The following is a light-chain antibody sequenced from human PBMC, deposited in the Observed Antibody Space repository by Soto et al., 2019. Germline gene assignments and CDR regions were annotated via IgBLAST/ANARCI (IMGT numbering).Light chain of an antibody. V-gene: IGKV3-11*01. Sequence: IVLTQSPATLSSSLGKRATLSCRASQNISNYLIWYQQKPGQPPRLLIYGAFNRAAGIPARFSGSGSGTDFTLTISSLEPEDSAVYYCQQRNIWPPVTFGQGTRLEIK. CDR2: GAF. CDR1: QNISNY. J-gene: IGKJ5*01. CDR3: QQRNIWPPVT.